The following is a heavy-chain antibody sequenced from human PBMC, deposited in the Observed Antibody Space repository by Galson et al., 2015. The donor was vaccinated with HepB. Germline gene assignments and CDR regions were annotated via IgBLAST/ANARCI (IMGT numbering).Heavy chain of an antibody. Sequence: PALVKPTQTLTLTCTFSGFSLSTSGMCVSWIRQPPGKALEWLARIDWDDDKYYSTSLKTRLTISKDTSKNQVVLTMTNMDPVDTATYYCARMQYNLRLAAAGTGWFDPWGQGTLVTVSS. CDR2: IDWDDDK. CDR1: GFSLSTSGMC. J-gene: IGHJ5*02. V-gene: IGHV2-70*11. D-gene: IGHD6-13*01. CDR3: ARMQYNLRLAAAGTGWFDP.